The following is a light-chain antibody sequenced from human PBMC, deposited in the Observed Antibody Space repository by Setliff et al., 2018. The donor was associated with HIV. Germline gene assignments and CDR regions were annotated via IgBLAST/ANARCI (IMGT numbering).Light chain of an antibody. CDR2: DVT. CDR3: CSYAGSYTSLYV. J-gene: IGLJ1*01. Sequence: SVLTQPRSVSGSPGQSVTISCTGTSSDVGGYNYVSRYQHLPGKAPKLMIYDVTKRPSGVPDRFSGSKSGNTASLTISGLQSEDEADYYCCSYAGSYTSLYVFGTGTKVTVL. V-gene: IGLV2-11*01. CDR1: SSDVGGYNY.